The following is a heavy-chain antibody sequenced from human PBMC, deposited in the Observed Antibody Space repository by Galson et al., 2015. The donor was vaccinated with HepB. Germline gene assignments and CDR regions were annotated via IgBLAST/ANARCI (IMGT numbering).Heavy chain of an antibody. D-gene: IGHD6-13*01. CDR3: ATARYSTSPPDN. V-gene: IGHV1-18*01. CDR2: ISAYNGNT. CDR1: GYTFTNFG. J-gene: IGHJ4*02. Sequence: SVKVSCKASGYTFTNFGISWVRQAPGQGLEWMAWISAYNGNTNYAQNLQGRVTMTTDTSTSTAYMELRSLTPDDTAVYYCATARYSTSPPDNWGQGTLVTVSS.